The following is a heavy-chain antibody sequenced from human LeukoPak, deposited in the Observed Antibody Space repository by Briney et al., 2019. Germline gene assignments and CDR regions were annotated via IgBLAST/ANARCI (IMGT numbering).Heavy chain of an antibody. Sequence: GGSLRLSCAASGFTFSDYYMSWIRQAPGRGLEWVSYISSSGSTIYYADSVKGRFTISRDNAKNSLYLQMNSLRAEDTAVYYCARATRVSDSSGYYYYYYYMDVWGKGTTVTISS. CDR3: ARATRVSDSSGYYYYYYYMDV. CDR1: GFTFSDYY. V-gene: IGHV3-11*04. CDR2: ISSSGSTI. D-gene: IGHD3-22*01. J-gene: IGHJ6*03.